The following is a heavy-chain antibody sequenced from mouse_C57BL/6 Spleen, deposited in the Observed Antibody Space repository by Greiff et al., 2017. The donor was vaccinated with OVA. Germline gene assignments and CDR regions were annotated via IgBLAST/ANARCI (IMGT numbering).Heavy chain of an antibody. D-gene: IGHD2-4*01. CDR1: GYTFTGYW. Sequence: VQLQQSGAELMKPGASVKLSCKATGYTFTGYWIEWVKQRPGHGLEWIGEILPGSGSTNYNEKFKGKATFTADTSSNTAYMQLSSLTTEDSAIYYCARRGVYYDYDGYAMDYWGQGTSVTVSS. V-gene: IGHV1-9*01. CDR3: ARRGVYYDYDGYAMDY. J-gene: IGHJ4*01. CDR2: ILPGSGST.